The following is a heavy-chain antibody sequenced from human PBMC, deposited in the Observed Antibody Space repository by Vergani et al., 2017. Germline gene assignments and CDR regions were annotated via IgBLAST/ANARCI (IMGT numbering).Heavy chain of an antibody. CDR2: ISGSGGST. V-gene: IGHV3-23*04. D-gene: IGHD2-15*01. Sequence: EVQLVESGGGLVQPGGSLRLSFAASGFTFSSYAMSWVRQAPGKGLEWVSAISGSGGSTYYADSVKGRLTISRDNSKNTLYLQMNSLRAEDTAVYYCAKMVAATGYYYYYMDVWGKGTTVTVSS. J-gene: IGHJ6*03. CDR3: AKMVAATGYYYYYMDV. CDR1: GFTFSSYA.